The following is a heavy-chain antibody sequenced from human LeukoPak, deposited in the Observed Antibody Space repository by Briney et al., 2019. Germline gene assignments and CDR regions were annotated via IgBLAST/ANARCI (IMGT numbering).Heavy chain of an antibody. Sequence: PSEILSLTCAVYGGSFSGYYWSWIRQPPGKGLEWIGEINHSGSTNYNPSLKSRVTISVDTSKNQFSLKLSSVTAADTAVYYCARVGLGRWFDPWGQGTLVTVSS. J-gene: IGHJ5*02. CDR3: ARVGLGRWFDP. V-gene: IGHV4-34*01. CDR1: GGSFSGYY. CDR2: INHSGST.